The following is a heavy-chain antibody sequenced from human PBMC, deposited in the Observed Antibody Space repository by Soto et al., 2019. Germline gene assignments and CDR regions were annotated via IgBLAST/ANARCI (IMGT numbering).Heavy chain of an antibody. D-gene: IGHD2-2*01. J-gene: IGHJ4*02. Sequence: EVQLLESGGGLVQPGGSLRLSCAASGFTFSNYAMSWVRQAPGMGLEWVSGTSDSGGSTLYADSVMGRFTISRDNSKNTLLLQMNRLRAEDTAVYYCAAHCSSPSCYGVDYWGQGPLVTVSS. V-gene: IGHV3-23*01. CDR2: TSDSGGST. CDR1: GFTFSNYA. CDR3: AAHCSSPSCYGVDY.